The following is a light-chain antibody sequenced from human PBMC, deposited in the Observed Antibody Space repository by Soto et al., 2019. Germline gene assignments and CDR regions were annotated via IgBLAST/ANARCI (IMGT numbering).Light chain of an antibody. V-gene: IGLV2-23*02. CDR1: STNVGTYRA. Sequence: QSALTQPASVSGSPGQSVTISCTGTSTNVGTYRAISWYQQHPGKAPKLILYEVSQRPSGVSDRFSGSKSGNTASLTISGLQAEDEADYHCCSYASSSTYVFGTGTKVTVL. CDR2: EVS. CDR3: CSYASSSTYV. J-gene: IGLJ1*01.